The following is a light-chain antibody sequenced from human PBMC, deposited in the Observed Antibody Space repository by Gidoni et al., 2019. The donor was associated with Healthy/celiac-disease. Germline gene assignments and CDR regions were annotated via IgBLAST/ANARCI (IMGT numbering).Light chain of an antibody. CDR3: QQRSNWPPNT. CDR2: DAS. V-gene: IGKV3-11*01. J-gene: IGKJ2*01. Sequence: ELVLTQSPATLSLSPGERATLSCSASQSVSSYLAWYQQKPGQAPRLLIYDASNRATGIPARFSGSGSGTDFTLTISSLEPEDFAVYYCQQRSNWPPNTFGQGTKLEIK. CDR1: QSVSSY.